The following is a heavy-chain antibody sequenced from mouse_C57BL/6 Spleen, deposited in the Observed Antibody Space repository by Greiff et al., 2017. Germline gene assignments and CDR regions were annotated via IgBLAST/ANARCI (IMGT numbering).Heavy chain of an antibody. CDR3: ARRGLEDFDY. J-gene: IGHJ2*01. D-gene: IGHD2-2*01. Sequence: VQLKESGPELVKPGASVKISCKASGYSFTGYYMNWVKQSPEKSLEWIGEINPSTGGTTYNQKFKAKATLTVDKSSSTAYMQLKSLTSEDSAVYYCARRGLEDFDYWGQGTKRTV. CDR1: GYSFTGYY. CDR2: INPSTGGT. V-gene: IGHV1-42*01.